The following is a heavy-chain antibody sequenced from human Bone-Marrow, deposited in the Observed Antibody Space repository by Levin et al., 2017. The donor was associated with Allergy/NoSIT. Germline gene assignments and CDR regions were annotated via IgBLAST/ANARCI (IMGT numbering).Heavy chain of an antibody. CDR1: GFTFGDYA. V-gene: IGHV3-9*01. CDR2: ISWNSGTI. Sequence: GGSLRLSCAASGFTFGDYAFHWVRQAPGKGLEYVSGISWNSGTIVYADSVKGRFTIFRDNANNSLYLQMNSLRAEDTAFYYCASSAGMEIDEGRFDSWGQGTLVTVSS. D-gene: IGHD6-13*01. J-gene: IGHJ4*02. CDR3: ASSAGMEIDEGRFDS.